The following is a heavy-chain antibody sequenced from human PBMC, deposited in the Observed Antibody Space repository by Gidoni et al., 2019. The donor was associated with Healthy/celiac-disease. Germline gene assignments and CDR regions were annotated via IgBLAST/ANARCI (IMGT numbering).Heavy chain of an antibody. D-gene: IGHD3-16*02. Sequence: GTLSLTCTVSGGSISSYYWSWIRQPPGKGLEWIGYIYYSGSTNYNTSLKSRVTISVDTSKNQLSLKLSSVTAADTAVYYCAREGSAGGVIDYWGQGTLVTVSS. CDR3: AREGSAGGVIDY. V-gene: IGHV4-59*01. CDR2: IYYSGST. J-gene: IGHJ4*02. CDR1: GGSISSYY.